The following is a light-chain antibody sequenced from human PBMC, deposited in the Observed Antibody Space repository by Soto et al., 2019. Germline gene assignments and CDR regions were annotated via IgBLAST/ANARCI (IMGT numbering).Light chain of an antibody. J-gene: IGLJ1*01. CDR3: CSYAGSYTYV. CDR2: DVS. CDR1: SSDVGGYNY. Sequence: QSVLTRHRSVSGSPGQSVTISCTGTSSDVGGYNYVSWYQQHPGKAPKLMIYDVSKRPSGVPDRFSGSKSGNTASLTISGLQAEDEADYYCCSYAGSYTYVFGTGTKLTVL. V-gene: IGLV2-11*01.